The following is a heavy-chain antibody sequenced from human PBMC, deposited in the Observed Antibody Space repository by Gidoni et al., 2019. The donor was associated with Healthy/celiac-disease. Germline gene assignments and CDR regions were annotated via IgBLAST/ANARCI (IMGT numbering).Heavy chain of an antibody. J-gene: IGHJ4*02. V-gene: IGHV3-23*01. CDR2: ISGSGGST. Sequence: EVQLLESGGGLVQPGGSLRLSCAASGFTFSSYAMSWVRQAPGKGLEWVSAISGSGGSTYYADSVKGRFTISRDNSKNTLYLQMNSLRAEDTAVYYCAKAYYALGVPAANYCDYWGQGTLVTVSS. CDR3: AKAYYALGVPAANYCDY. CDR1: GFTFSSYA. D-gene: IGHD2-2*01.